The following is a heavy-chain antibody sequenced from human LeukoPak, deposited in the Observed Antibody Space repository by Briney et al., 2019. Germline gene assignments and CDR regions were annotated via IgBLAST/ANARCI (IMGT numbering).Heavy chain of an antibody. CDR2: ISSSSSYI. Sequence: PGGSLRLSCAASGFTFSSYSMNWVRQAPGKGLEWVSSISSSSSYIYYADSVKGRFTISRDNSKNTLYLQMNSLRAEDTAVYYCAKEGGDGYNFIIWGQGTLVIVSS. CDR1: GFTFSSYS. CDR3: AKEGGDGYNFII. J-gene: IGHJ4*02. V-gene: IGHV3-21*01. D-gene: IGHD5-24*01.